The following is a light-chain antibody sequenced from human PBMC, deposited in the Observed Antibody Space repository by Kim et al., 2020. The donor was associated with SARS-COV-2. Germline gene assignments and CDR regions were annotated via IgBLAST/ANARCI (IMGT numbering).Light chain of an antibody. Sequence: GQSVTISCTGTSNDIGTYNFVSWYQHHPGNAPKIMIYDVSKGPSGPSNRFSGSKSGNTASLTISGLRAGDEADYYCSSFTTRGIWVFGGGTQLTVL. CDR2: DVS. J-gene: IGLJ3*02. CDR1: SNDIGTYNF. V-gene: IGLV2-14*03. CDR3: SSFTTRGIWV.